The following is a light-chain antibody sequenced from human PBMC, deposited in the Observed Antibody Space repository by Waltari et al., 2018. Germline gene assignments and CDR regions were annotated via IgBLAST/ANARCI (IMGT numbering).Light chain of an antibody. Sequence: EVVLTQSPAILSLSPGERATLSCRASQIIRTFVALYQQKPGQAPRLLIYDASNRATGIPARFSGSGSGTDFTLTISSLEPEDFAVYYCQQRSDWLTFGGGTRVEIK. CDR3: QQRSDWLT. J-gene: IGKJ4*01. V-gene: IGKV3-11*01. CDR1: QIIRTF. CDR2: DAS.